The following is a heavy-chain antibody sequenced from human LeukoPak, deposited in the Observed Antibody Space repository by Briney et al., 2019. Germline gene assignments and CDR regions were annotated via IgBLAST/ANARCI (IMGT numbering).Heavy chain of an antibody. D-gene: IGHD6-19*01. V-gene: IGHV4-4*07. CDR1: GGSISSYY. J-gene: IGHJ6*03. Sequence: SETLSLTCTVSGGSISSYYWSWIRQPAGKGLEWIGRIYTSGSTNYNPSLKSRVTMSVDTSKNQFSLKLSSVTAADTAVYYCARDLQWLADPEPSYYMDVWGKGTTVTVSS. CDR2: IYTSGST. CDR3: ARDLQWLADPEPSYYMDV.